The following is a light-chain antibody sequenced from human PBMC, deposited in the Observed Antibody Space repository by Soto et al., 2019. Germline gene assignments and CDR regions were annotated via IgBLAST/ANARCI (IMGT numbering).Light chain of an antibody. CDR3: QQYDIWPPYT. CDR1: QNIRSS. CDR2: DAS. V-gene: IGKV3-15*01. Sequence: EVVMTQSPASLSASPWERVTLSCRASQNIRSSLAWYQQRPGQAPRLLIYDASTRATGIPPRFSGGGSGTEFTVTISSLQSEDFAIYYCQQYDIWPPYTFGQGTRWIS. J-gene: IGKJ2*01.